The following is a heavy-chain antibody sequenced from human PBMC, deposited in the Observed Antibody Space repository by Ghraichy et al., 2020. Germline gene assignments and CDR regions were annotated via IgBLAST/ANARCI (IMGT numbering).Heavy chain of an antibody. Sequence: GGSLRLSCAVSRFTFTNHAMNWVRHAPGKGLEWVATISGSGDTSYNTDSVKGRCTISRANSKNTLYLHMNTMTAEDTAIDYCAKSYCGDSGCYLMDYWGQGTLVTVSS. CDR3: AKSYCGDSGCYLMDY. CDR2: ISGSGDTS. J-gene: IGHJ4*02. V-gene: IGHV3-23*01. D-gene: IGHD2-21*01. CDR1: RFTFTNHA.